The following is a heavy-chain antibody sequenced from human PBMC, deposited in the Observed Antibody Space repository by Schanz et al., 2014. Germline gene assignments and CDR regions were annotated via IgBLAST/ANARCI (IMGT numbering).Heavy chain of an antibody. CDR3: ARGRSLGWCDY. D-gene: IGHD2-21*01. J-gene: IGHJ4*02. Sequence: QVQLVESGGSVVQPGRSLRLSCAGSGFSFSDYGMHWVRQAPGRGLEWVAVISYHGSEKYYADSVKGRFTISRDNTKNSVFLQMSSLRVEDTGLYFCARGRSLGWCDYWGQGTLVTVSS. CDR2: ISYHGSEK. CDR1: GFSFSDYG. V-gene: IGHV3-30*03.